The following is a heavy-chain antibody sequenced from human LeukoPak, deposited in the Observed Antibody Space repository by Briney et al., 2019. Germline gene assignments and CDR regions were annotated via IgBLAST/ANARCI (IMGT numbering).Heavy chain of an antibody. Sequence: PGGSLRLSCAASGFTFSSYGMHWVRQAPGKGLEWVAFIRYDGSNKYYADSVKGRFTISRDNSKNTLYLQMNSLRAEDTAVYYCAGDIVATIIRFRMYGMDVWGQGTTVTVSS. CDR3: AGDIVATIIRFRMYGMDV. J-gene: IGHJ6*02. CDR2: IRYDGSNK. D-gene: IGHD5-12*01. CDR1: GFTFSSYG. V-gene: IGHV3-30*02.